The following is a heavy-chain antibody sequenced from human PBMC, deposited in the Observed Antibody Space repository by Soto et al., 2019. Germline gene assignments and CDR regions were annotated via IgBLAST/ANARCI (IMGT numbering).Heavy chain of an antibody. CDR3: TRDWYGLGRN. D-gene: IGHD3-10*01. CDR2: IYADGRT. CDR1: GFSVSDNY. Sequence: EVQLVASGGALIQPGGSLRLSCVVSGFSVSDNYLTWVRQAPGKGPECVSVIYADGRTYYTGSVMGRFTLSRDNYRNTLYLQMNSLRVEDTAMYYCTRDWYGLGRNWGQGTLVSVSS. J-gene: IGHJ4*02. V-gene: IGHV3-53*01.